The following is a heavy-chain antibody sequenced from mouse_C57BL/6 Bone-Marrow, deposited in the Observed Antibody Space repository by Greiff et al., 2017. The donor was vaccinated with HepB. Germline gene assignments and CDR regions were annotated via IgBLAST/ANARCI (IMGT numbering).Heavy chain of an antibody. Sequence: QVQLKQSGAELARPGASVKLSCKASGYTFTSYGISWVKQRTGQGLEWIGEIYPRSGNTYYNEKFKGKATLTADKPSSTAYMELRSLTSEDSAVYFCARTIYYDYGPWFAYWGQGTLVTVSA. CDR3: ARTIYYDYGPWFAY. D-gene: IGHD2-4*01. V-gene: IGHV1-81*01. J-gene: IGHJ3*01. CDR2: IYPRSGNT. CDR1: GYTFTSYG.